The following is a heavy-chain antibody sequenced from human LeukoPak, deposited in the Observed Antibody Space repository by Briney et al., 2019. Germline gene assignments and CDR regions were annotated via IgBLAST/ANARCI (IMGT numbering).Heavy chain of an antibody. CDR3: ARVANWDLDY. V-gene: IGHV3-7*05. D-gene: IGHD1-1*01. Sequence: GGSLRLSCAASGFSFSNYWMSWVRQAPGKGLEWVASIRQDGGERYYVDSVRGRFTISRDNAEDSLYLQMNSLGAEDTAVYYCARVANWDLDYWGQGTLVTVSS. CDR1: GFSFSNYW. CDR2: IRQDGGER. J-gene: IGHJ4*02.